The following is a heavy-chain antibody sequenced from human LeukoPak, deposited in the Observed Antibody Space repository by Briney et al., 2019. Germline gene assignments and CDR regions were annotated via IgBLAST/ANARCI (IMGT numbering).Heavy chain of an antibody. V-gene: IGHV5-51*01. Sequence: GESLKISCKGSGYSFTTYWIGWVRQMPGKGLEWMGIIYPGDSDTTYSPSFQGQVTISADKSISTAYLQWSSLKASDTAMYYCARLGPVVQPPPYYYYYMDVWGKGTTVTVSS. D-gene: IGHD2-2*01. CDR3: ARLGPVVQPPPYYYYYMDV. CDR1: GYSFTTYW. CDR2: IYPGDSDT. J-gene: IGHJ6*03.